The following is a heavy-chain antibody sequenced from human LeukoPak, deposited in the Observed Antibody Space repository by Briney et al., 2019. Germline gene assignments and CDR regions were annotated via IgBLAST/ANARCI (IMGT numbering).Heavy chain of an antibody. CDR1: GYTFTIYG. Sequence: ASVKVSCTASGYTFTIYGISWVRQPPGQGREWMGWISTYNGNTNYAQKLQGRVTMTTDTSTTTAYMELRSLRSDDTAVYSCARLKGLDWSLPAGCWGQGTLVTVS. CDR2: ISTYNGNT. V-gene: IGHV1-18*01. J-gene: IGHJ4*02. D-gene: IGHD3-3*01. CDR3: ARLKGLDWSLPAGC.